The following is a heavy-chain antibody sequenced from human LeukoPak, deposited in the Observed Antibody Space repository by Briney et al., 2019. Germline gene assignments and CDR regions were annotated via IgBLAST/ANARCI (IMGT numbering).Heavy chain of an antibody. CDR3: SRDSLSSCGGDCYSGLDV. CDR2: IKSDGSST. Sequence: GGSLRLSCAASGFTFSNYWMHWVRQAPGEALIWVSRIKSDGSSTTYADSVKGRFTISRDNAKNTLYLQMNSLRAEDTAVYYCSRDSLSSCGGDCYSGLDVWGQGTTVTVSS. CDR1: GFTFSNYW. D-gene: IGHD2-21*02. V-gene: IGHV3-74*01. J-gene: IGHJ6*02.